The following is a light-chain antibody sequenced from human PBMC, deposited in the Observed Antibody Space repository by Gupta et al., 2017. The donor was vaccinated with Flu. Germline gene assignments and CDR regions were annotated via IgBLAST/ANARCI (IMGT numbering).Light chain of an antibody. CDR3: ISDTTSSTVV. CDR1: SSNVGSYNR. V-gene: IGLV2-18*02. Sequence: SSNVGSYNRVSWYQQPPGTAPKLMIDEGSNRPSRVPELFSGYKSGNTASLTSSGVQAEDEADYYCISDTTSSTVVFGGGTKVTVL. J-gene: IGLJ2*01. CDR2: EGS.